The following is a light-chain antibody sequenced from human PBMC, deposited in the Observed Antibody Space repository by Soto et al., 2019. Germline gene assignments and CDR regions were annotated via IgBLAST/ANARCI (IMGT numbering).Light chain of an antibody. V-gene: IGKV1-5*03. J-gene: IGKJ1*01. CDR1: QSIGSW. CDR2: KAS. CDR3: QQYSSFPWT. Sequence: DIQMTQSPSILSASVGDIVTITCRASQSIGSWLAWYQQTEGKAPKVLIYKASNLERGVPSRFSGSGSGTEFTLTISSLQAADFAPYYCQQYSSFPWTLGHGTKVDIK.